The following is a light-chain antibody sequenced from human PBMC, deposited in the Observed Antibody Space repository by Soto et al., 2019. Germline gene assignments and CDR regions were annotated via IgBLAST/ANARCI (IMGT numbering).Light chain of an antibody. CDR2: GAS. V-gene: IGKV3-20*01. CDR3: QQYGSSPPT. J-gene: IGKJ1*01. CDR1: QSVSSSY. Sequence: ENVLTQSPGTLSLSPGERATLSCRASQSVSSSYLAWYQQKPGQAPRLLIYGASSRATGIPDRFSGSGSGTDFTLTISRLEPEDFAVYYCQQYGSSPPTFGQGTRWIS.